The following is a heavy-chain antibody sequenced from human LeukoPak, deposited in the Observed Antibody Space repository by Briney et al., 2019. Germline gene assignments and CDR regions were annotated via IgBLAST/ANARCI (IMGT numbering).Heavy chain of an antibody. V-gene: IGHV4-38-2*02. J-gene: IGHJ6*03. CDR2: FYHSGIT. D-gene: IGHD3-3*01. Sequence: SETLSLTCTVSGYSISSGYFWGWIRQPPGKGLEWIGSFYHSGITYYNPSLKSRVTISVEMSKNQFSLKLSSVTAADTAVYYCARELYPDGVACYYYMDVWGKGTTVTVSS. CDR3: ARELYPDGVACYYYMDV. CDR1: GYSISSGYF.